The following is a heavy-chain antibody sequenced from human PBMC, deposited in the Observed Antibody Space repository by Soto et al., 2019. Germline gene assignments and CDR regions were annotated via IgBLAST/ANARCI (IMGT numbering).Heavy chain of an antibody. Sequence: QVQLQESGPGLVKPSETLSLTCTVSGGSISSYYWSWIRQPPGKGLEWIGYIYYSGSTNYNPSLKSRATTAVDTSKNQFSLKLSSVTAADTAVYYCARRYGVAFDIWGQGTMVTVSS. J-gene: IGHJ3*02. CDR1: GGSISSYY. CDR3: ARRYGVAFDI. V-gene: IGHV4-59*08. CDR2: IYYSGST. D-gene: IGHD3-10*01.